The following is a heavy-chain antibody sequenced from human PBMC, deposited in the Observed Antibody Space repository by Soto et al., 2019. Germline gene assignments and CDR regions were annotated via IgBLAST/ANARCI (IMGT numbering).Heavy chain of an antibody. V-gene: IGHV1-2*04. D-gene: IGHD2-2*01. CDR2: INPNSGGT. Sequence: ASVKVSCKASGYTFTGYYMHWVRQAPGQGLEWMGWINPNSGGTNYAQKFQGWVTMTRDTSISTAYMELSGLRSDDTAVYYCGRGGGVSCSSTSCYRGAFDIWGQGTMVTVSS. CDR3: GRGGGVSCSSTSCYRGAFDI. J-gene: IGHJ3*02. CDR1: GYTFTGYY.